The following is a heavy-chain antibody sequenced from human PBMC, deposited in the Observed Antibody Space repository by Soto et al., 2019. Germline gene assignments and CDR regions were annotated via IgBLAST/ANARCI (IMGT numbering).Heavy chain of an antibody. V-gene: IGHV5-10-1*01. J-gene: IGHJ4*02. CDR1: GYSFTNYW. Sequence: PGESLKISCTGSGYSFTNYWVTWVRQIPGKGLEWMGRIDPSDSNTNYSPSFQGHVTISADKSISTAYLQWGSLKASDTAIYYCARLTILEWSIWGPGTLVTSPQ. CDR3: ARLTILEWSI. D-gene: IGHD3-3*01. CDR2: IDPSDSNT.